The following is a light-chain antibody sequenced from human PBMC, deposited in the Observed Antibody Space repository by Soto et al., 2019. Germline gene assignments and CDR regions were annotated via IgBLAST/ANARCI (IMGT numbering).Light chain of an antibody. CDR3: QQANSFPWT. J-gene: IGKJ1*01. CDR2: DAS. Sequence: DIQMTQSPSSLSASVGDRVTITCQASQDISNYLNWYQQKPGKAPKLLIYDASNLETGVPSRFSGSGSGTDFTLTISSLQPEDFATYYCQQANSFPWTFGQGTKADI. V-gene: IGKV1-33*01. CDR1: QDISNY.